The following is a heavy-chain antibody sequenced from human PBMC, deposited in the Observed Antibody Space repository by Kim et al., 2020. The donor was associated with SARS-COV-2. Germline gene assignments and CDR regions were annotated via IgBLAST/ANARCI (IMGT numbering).Heavy chain of an antibody. J-gene: IGHJ6*02. V-gene: IGHV4-34*01. CDR2: INHSGST. Sequence: SETLSLTCAVYGGSFSGYYWSWIRQPPGKGLEWIGEINHSGSTNYNPSLKSRVTISVDTSKNQFSLELSSVTAADTAVYYCARGGYSYGYYYYGMDVWGQGTTVTVSS. CDR3: ARGGYSYGYYYYGMDV. D-gene: IGHD5-18*01. CDR1: GGSFSGYY.